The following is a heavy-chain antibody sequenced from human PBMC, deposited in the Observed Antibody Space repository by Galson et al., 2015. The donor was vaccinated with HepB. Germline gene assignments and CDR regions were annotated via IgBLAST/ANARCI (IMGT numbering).Heavy chain of an antibody. J-gene: IGHJ4*02. CDR2: ISSSSSYI. V-gene: IGHV3-21*01. CDR3: ARERGGASVDY. CDR1: GFTFSSYS. Sequence: SLRLSCAASGFTFSSYSITWVRQAPGKGLEWVSSISSSSSYIYYADSVKGRFTISRDNAKNSLYLQMNSLSAEDTAVYYCARERGGASVDYWGQGTLVTVSS. D-gene: IGHD3-16*01.